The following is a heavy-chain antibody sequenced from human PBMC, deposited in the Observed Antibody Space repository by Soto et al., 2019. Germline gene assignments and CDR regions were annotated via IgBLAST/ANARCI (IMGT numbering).Heavy chain of an antibody. CDR1: GFPLSNYA. CDR2: DNTRDYRT. Sequence: PEGSLRLSCAVSGFPLSNYAMTWVRPSPRKELEWLASDNTRDYRTFYADSVEGRFTISRDNRKNMLYLQLTSLTVDDTGVYYCASCREGYYY. J-gene: IGHJ6*01. V-gene: IGHV3-23*05. CDR3: ASCREGYYY.